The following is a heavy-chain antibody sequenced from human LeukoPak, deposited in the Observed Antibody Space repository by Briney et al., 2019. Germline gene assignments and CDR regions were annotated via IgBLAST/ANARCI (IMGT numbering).Heavy chain of an antibody. J-gene: IGHJ4*02. CDR1: GFTFSNYW. CDR3: ARGADSGYSSDN. V-gene: IGHV3-74*01. Sequence: PGGSLRLSCAASGFTFSNYWMHWVRQAPGKGLVWVSRINSDGRSTNYADSVKGRFTISRGNAKNTLYLQMNSLRAEDTAVYYCARGADSGYSSDNWGQGTPVSVSS. D-gene: IGHD3-9*01. CDR2: INSDGRST.